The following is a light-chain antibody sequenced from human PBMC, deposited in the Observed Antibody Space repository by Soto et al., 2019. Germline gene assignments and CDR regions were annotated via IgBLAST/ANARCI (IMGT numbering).Light chain of an antibody. J-gene: IGKJ1*01. CDR3: QEFNYWPPWT. CDR2: AAS. V-gene: IGKV3-15*01. Sequence: EIVLTQSPGTLSLSPGERATLSCRASQSVSNNYLAWYQQKPGQAPRLLIYAASTRATGIPARFSGSGSGTDFTLTISSLQSEDFAVYYCQEFNYWPPWTFGQGTKVDIK. CDR1: QSVSNN.